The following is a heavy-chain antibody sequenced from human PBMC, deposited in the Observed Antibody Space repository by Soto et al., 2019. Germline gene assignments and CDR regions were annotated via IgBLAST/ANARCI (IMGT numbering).Heavy chain of an antibody. D-gene: IGHD1-1*01. J-gene: IGHJ5*02. CDR3: ARESRKQTGFDP. CDR2: ISSSSSTI. V-gene: IGHV3-48*02. Sequence: EVQLVESGGGLVQPGGSLRLSCAASGFTFSSYSMNWVRQAPGKGLEWVSYISSSSSTIYYADSVKGRFTISRDNAKKSLYLQMNSLRDEDTGVYYCARESRKQTGFDPWSQGTLVTVSS. CDR1: GFTFSSYS.